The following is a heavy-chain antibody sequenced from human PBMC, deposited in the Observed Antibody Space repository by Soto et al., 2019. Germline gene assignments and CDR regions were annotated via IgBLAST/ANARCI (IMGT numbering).Heavy chain of an antibody. CDR2: IYWDDDQ. J-gene: IGHJ4*02. D-gene: IGHD3-10*01. CDR3: AHKRDVSRGFKY. V-gene: IGHV2-5*02. CDR1: GFSFSVNGVA. Sequence: QITLKESGPTLVKPTQTLTLTCTFSGFSFSVNGVAVGWIRQPPGQALEWLALIYWDDDQRYNPSLKDRLTITKDTSRNQVVLTMTNMDPVDTATYYCAHKRDVSRGFKYWGQGTLVTVFS.